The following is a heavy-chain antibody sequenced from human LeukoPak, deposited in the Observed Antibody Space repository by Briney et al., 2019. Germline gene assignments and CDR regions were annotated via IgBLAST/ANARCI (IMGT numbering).Heavy chain of an antibody. D-gene: IGHD1-1*01. Sequence: GGSLRLSCAASGFTFSSYWMNWVRQAPGKGLEWVANINGDGRDKYYVGSVRGRFTISRENAKNSLYLQMNSLRAGDTAVYYCARVAKERVGGVYYFDYWGQGTLVTVSS. CDR1: GFTFSSYW. CDR2: INGDGRDK. CDR3: ARVAKERVGGVYYFDY. J-gene: IGHJ4*02. V-gene: IGHV3-7*01.